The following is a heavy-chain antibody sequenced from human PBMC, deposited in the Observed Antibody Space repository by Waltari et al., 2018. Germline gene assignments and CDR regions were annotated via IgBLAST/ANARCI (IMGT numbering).Heavy chain of an antibody. V-gene: IGHV4-39*07. CDR1: GCSISRSSDY. Sequence: QLQLQESGPGLVKPSETLSLTCTVSGCSISRSSDYWGWVRQPPGKGLEWLGSIYYRGSAYYNPSLKSRVTISVDTSKNQLSLRLSSVTAADTAVYYCARESRYDFWSGPQWGWFDPWGQGTLITVSS. D-gene: IGHD3-3*01. CDR3: ARESRYDFWSGPQWGWFDP. J-gene: IGHJ5*02. CDR2: IYYRGSA.